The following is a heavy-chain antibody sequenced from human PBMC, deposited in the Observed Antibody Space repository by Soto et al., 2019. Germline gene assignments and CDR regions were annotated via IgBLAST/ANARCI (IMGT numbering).Heavy chain of an antibody. CDR2: IWYDGSNQ. J-gene: IGHJ5*02. CDR1: GFTFSSFA. V-gene: IGHV3-33*06. CDR3: AKAGAYCSGGSCYGHNWLDP. D-gene: IGHD2-15*01. Sequence: PGGSLSLSCAASGFTFSSFAMHWVRQAPGKGLEWVAVIWYDGSNQEYAVSVKGRFTISRDNSKNTLYLQMNSLRDEDTAVYHCAKAGAYCSGGSCYGHNWLDPWGQGTLVTVSS.